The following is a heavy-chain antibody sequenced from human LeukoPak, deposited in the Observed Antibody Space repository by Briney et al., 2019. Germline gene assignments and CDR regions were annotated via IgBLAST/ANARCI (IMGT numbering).Heavy chain of an antibody. CDR2: MNPNSGNT. Sequence: ASVKVSCKAYGYTFTSYDSNWVRQATGKGLEWMGWMNPNSGNTGYAQKFQGRVTMTRNTSISTAYMELSSLRSEDTAVYYCARAGIAVAGQAKYFQHWGQGTLVTVSS. V-gene: IGHV1-8*01. J-gene: IGHJ1*01. CDR1: GYTFTSYD. D-gene: IGHD6-19*01. CDR3: ARAGIAVAGQAKYFQH.